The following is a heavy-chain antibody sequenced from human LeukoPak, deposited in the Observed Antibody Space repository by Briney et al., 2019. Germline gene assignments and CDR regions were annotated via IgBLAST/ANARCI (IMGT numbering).Heavy chain of an antibody. D-gene: IGHD3-10*01. Sequence: VASVKVSCKASGYTFTSYDINWVRQATGQGLEWMGWMNPNSGNTGYAQKFQGRVTITRNTSISTAYMELSILRSEDTAVYYCARAVRGRGFDYWGQGTLVTVSS. J-gene: IGHJ4*02. CDR2: MNPNSGNT. CDR1: GYTFTSYD. V-gene: IGHV1-8*01. CDR3: ARAVRGRGFDY.